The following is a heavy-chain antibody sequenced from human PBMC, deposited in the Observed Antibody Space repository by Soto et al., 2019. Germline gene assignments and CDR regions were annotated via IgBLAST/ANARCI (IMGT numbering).Heavy chain of an antibody. V-gene: IGHV3-33*01. CDR3: ARSFGCSSTSCYARDYYYYMDV. D-gene: IGHD2-2*01. CDR2: IWYDGSNK. Sequence: GGSLRLSCAASGFTFSSYGMHWVRQAPGKGLEWVAVIWYDGSNKYYADSVKGRFTISRDNSKNTLYLQMNSLRAEDTAVYYCARSFGCSSTSCYARDYYYYMDVWGKGTTVTVSS. J-gene: IGHJ6*03. CDR1: GFTFSSYG.